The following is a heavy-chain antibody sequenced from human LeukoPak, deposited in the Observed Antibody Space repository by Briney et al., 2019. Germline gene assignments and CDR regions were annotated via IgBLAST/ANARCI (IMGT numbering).Heavy chain of an antibody. CDR2: ISGSGGST. V-gene: IGHV3-23*01. CDR3: AKDDYYGSGSFTQYYFDY. Sequence: GGSLRLSCAASGFTFSSYAMSWVRQAPGKGLEWVSAISGSGGSTYYADSVKGRFTISRDNSKNTLYLQMNSLRAEDTAVYYCAKDDYYGSGSFTQYYFDYWGQGTLVTVSS. CDR1: GFTFSSYA. D-gene: IGHD3-10*01. J-gene: IGHJ4*02.